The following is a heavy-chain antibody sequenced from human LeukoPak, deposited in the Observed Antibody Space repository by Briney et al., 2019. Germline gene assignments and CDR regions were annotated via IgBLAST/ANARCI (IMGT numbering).Heavy chain of an antibody. D-gene: IGHD1-14*01. V-gene: IGHV3-53*01. CDR1: GFTVSSNY. CDR3: ARDLSPWETRNPDAFDI. Sequence: GSLILSCAASGFTVSSNYMSWVRQAPGKGLEWVSVIYSASSTYYADSVKGRFSISRDNSKNTLYLQMNSLRVEDTAVYYCARDLSPWETRNPDAFDIWGQGTMVTVSS. CDR2: IYSASST. J-gene: IGHJ3*02.